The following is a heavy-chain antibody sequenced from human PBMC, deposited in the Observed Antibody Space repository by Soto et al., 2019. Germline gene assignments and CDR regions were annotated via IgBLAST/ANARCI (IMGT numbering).Heavy chain of an antibody. CDR2: ISGSGGST. D-gene: IGHD3-9*01. CDR1: GFTFSSYA. V-gene: IGHV3-23*01. Sequence: EVQLLESGGGLVQPGGSLRLSCAASGFTFSSYAMSWVRQAPGKGLEWLSAISGSGGSTYYADSVKGRFTISRDNSKNTLYLQMNSLRAEDTAVYYCAKGDYDILTGYYSNPNYYYGMDVWGQGTTVTVSS. CDR3: AKGDYDILTGYYSNPNYYYGMDV. J-gene: IGHJ6*02.